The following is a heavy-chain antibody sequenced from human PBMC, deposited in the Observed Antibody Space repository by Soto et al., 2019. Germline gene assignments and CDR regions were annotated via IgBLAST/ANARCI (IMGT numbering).Heavy chain of an antibody. CDR1: GFTFSSYA. J-gene: IGHJ6*01. V-gene: IGHV3-23*01. CDR3: AKDPGRASPYYYGMDV. CDR2: ISGSGGST. Sequence: GGSLRLSCAASGFTFSSYAMSWFRQAPGKGLEWVSAISGSGGSTYYADSVKGRFTISRDNSKNTLYLQMNSLRAEDTAVYYCAKDPGRASPYYYGMDVSGRGNTGTASS.